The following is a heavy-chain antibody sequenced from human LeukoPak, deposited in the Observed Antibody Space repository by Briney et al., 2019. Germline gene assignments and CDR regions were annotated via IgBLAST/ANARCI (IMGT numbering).Heavy chain of an antibody. CDR2: IYTSGST. V-gene: IGHV4-4*07. D-gene: IGHD3-22*01. Sequence: KPSETLSPTCTVSGGSISSYYWSWIRQPAGKGLEWIGHIYTSGSTNYNPSLKSRVTMSVDTSKNQFSLRLHSLTAADTAVYYCARTKYYYDTSDYCYWFDPWGQGTLVTVSS. J-gene: IGHJ5*02. CDR1: GGSISSYY. CDR3: ARTKYYYDTSDYCYWFDP.